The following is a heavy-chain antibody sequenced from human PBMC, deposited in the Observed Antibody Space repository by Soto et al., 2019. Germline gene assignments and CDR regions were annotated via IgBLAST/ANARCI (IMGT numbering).Heavy chain of an antibody. J-gene: IGHJ3*02. D-gene: IGHD3-22*01. CDR2: INAGNGNT. CDR3: AIALYYYDSSGYPRWGAFDI. Sequence: ASVKVSFKASGYTFTSYAMHWVRQAPGQRLEWMGWINAGNGNTKYSQKFQGRVTITRDTSASTAYMELSSLRSEDTAVYYCAIALYYYDSSGYPRWGAFDIWGQGTMVTVSS. V-gene: IGHV1-3*01. CDR1: GYTFTSYA.